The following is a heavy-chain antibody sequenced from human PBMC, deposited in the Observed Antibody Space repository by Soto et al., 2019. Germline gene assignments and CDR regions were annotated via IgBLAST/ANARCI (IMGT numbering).Heavy chain of an antibody. D-gene: IGHD6-13*01. V-gene: IGHV4-31*03. CDR3: ARGYRQAGYSSSWVCDY. J-gene: IGHJ4*02. CDR1: GGSINSGGYY. Sequence: QVQLQESGPGLVKPSQTLSLICTVSGGSINSGGYYWNWIRQHPGKGLEWIVYIFYSGSTYYNPFLSSRVTISADTSETQFSLNLSSVTAAATAVYVCARGYRQAGYSSSWVCDYWGQGTLVHVSS. CDR2: IFYSGST.